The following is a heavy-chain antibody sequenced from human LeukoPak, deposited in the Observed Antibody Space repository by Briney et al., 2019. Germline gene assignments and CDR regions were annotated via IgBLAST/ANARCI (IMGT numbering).Heavy chain of an antibody. J-gene: IGHJ5*02. CDR2: TYYRSKWYN. CDR3: ARDRGDYGGNCWFDP. Sequence: SQTLSLTCAISGDTVSSNTAAWNWIRQSPSRGLEWLGRTYYRSKWYNDYAVSVKSRITINPDTSKNQFSLQLNSVTPEDTAVYYCARDRGDYGGNCWFDPWGQGTLVTVSS. D-gene: IGHD4-23*01. V-gene: IGHV6-1*01. CDR1: GDTVSSNTAA.